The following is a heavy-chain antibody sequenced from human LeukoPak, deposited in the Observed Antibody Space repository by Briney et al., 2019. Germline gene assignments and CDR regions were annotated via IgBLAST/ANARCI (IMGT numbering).Heavy chain of an antibody. D-gene: IGHD3-9*01. J-gene: IGHJ6*03. V-gene: IGHV3-7*01. CDR2: IKQDGSEK. CDR3: ARVAYDILTGYRPLYYYMDV. Sequence: GGSLRLSCAASGFTFGSYWMSWVRQAPGKGLEWVANIKQDGSEKYYVDSVKGRFTISRDNAKNSLYLQMNSLRAEDTAVYYCARVAYDILTGYRPLYYYMDVWGKGTTVAISS. CDR1: GFTFGSYW.